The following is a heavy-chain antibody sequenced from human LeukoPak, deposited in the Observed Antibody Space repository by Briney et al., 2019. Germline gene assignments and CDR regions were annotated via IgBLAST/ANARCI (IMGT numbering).Heavy chain of an antibody. Sequence: PSETLSLTCTVSGYSISSGYYWGWIRQPPGKGLEWIGSIYHSGSTYYNPSLKSRVTISVDTTKNQFSLKLSSVTAADTAVYYCAAMTTVTTSFDPWGQGTLVTVSS. D-gene: IGHD4-17*01. CDR2: IYHSGST. CDR1: GYSISSGYY. J-gene: IGHJ5*02. CDR3: AAMTTVTTSFDP. V-gene: IGHV4-38-2*02.